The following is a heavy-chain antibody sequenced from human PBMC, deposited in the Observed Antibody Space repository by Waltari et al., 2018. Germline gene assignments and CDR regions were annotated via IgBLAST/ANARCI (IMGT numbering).Heavy chain of an antibody. CDR2: IYPRVST. CDR1: GGSISSYY. V-gene: IGHV4-4*07. CDR3: ARESIDSNYYYYGMDV. Sequence: QVQLQESGPGLVKPSETLSLTCTVSGGSISSYYWSWIRQPAGKGLEWIGRIYPRVSTNYNPSLKRRVTMSVDTSKNQFSLKLSSVTAADTAVYYCARESIDSNYYYYGMDVWGQGTTVTVSS. D-gene: IGHD4-4*01. J-gene: IGHJ6*02.